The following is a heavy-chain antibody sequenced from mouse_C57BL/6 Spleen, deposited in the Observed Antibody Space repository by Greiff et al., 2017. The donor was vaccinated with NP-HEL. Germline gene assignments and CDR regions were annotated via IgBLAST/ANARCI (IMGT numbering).Heavy chain of an antibody. CDR1: GYTFTSYT. V-gene: IGHV1-4*01. D-gene: IGHD1-1*01. J-gene: IGHJ2*01. Sequence: LQESGAELARPGASVKMSCKASGYTFTSYTMHWVKQRPGQGLEWIGYINPSSGYTKYNQKFKDKATLTADKSSSTAYMQLSSLTSEDSAVYYCARWRITTVVAGDYWGQGTTLTVSS. CDR3: ARWRITTVVAGDY. CDR2: INPSSGYT.